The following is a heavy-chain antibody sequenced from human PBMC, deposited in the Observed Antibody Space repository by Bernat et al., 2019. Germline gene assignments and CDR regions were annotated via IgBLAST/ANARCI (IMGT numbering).Heavy chain of an antibody. CDR1: GFTFSSYG. Sequence: QVQLVESGGGVVQPGRSLRLSCAASGFTFSSYGMHWVRQAPGKGLGWVAVISYDGSNKYYADSVKGRFTISRDNSKNTLYLQMNSLRAEDTAVYYCARDDYIWGSYQGDAFDIWGQGTMVTVSS. D-gene: IGHD3-16*02. J-gene: IGHJ3*02. CDR2: ISYDGSNK. V-gene: IGHV3-30*03. CDR3: ARDDYIWGSYQGDAFDI.